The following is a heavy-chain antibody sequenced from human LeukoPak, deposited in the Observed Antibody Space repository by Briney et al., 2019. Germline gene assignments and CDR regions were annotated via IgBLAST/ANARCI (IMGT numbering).Heavy chain of an antibody. Sequence: ASVKVSCKASGYTFTGYYMHWVRQAPGQGLEWMGWINPNSGGTNYAQKFQGRVTVTRDTSISTAYMELSRLRSDDTAVYYCARVLRARDPFDYWGQGTLVTVSS. J-gene: IGHJ4*02. V-gene: IGHV1-2*02. CDR2: INPNSGGT. CDR1: GYTFTGYY. CDR3: ARVLRARDPFDY. D-gene: IGHD1-26*01.